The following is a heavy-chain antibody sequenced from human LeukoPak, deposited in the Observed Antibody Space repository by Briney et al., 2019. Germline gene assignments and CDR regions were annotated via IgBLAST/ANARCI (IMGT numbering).Heavy chain of an antibody. D-gene: IGHD3-10*01. CDR3: ATATMVRDVHFDY. CDR2: IIPIFDTP. J-gene: IGHJ4*02. Sequence: SVKVSCKASGGTFSNYAISWVRQAPGQGLEWMGGIIPIFDTPNYAQNFKGRVTITADKSTSTAYMELRSLRSEDTAVYYCATATMVRDVHFDYWGQGTLVTVSS. CDR1: GGTFSNYA. V-gene: IGHV1-69*06.